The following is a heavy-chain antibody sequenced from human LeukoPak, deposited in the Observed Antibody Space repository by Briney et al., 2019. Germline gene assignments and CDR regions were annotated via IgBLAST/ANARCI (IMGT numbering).Heavy chain of an antibody. CDR1: GFTFSSYG. CDR3: ANGPLGELTPPYYYYYYGMDV. J-gene: IGHJ6*02. Sequence: GGSLRLSCAASGFTFSSYGMHWVRQAPGKGLEWVAFIRYDGSNKYYADSVKGRFTISRDNSKNTLYLQMNSLRAEDTAVYYCANGPLGELTPPYYYYYYGMDVWGQGTTVTVSS. CDR2: IRYDGSNK. V-gene: IGHV3-30*02. D-gene: IGHD3-10*01.